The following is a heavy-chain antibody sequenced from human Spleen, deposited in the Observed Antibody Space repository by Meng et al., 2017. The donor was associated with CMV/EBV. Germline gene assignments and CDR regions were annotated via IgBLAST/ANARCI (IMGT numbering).Heavy chain of an antibody. V-gene: IGHV4-39*07. CDR1: GGSISSGTFF. Sequence: LRLSCTVSGGSISSGTFFWGWIRQTPGKGLEWIGSIYYSGSTYYNPSLKSRVTISVDTSKNQFSLKLSSVTAADTAVYYCARDGHYCTNGVCSLWGRWFDPWGQGTLVTVSS. J-gene: IGHJ5*02. D-gene: IGHD2-8*01. CDR3: ARDGHYCTNGVCSLWGRWFDP. CDR2: IYYSGST.